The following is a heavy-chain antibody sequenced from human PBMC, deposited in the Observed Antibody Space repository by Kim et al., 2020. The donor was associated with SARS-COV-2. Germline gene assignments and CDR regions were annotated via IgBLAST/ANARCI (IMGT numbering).Heavy chain of an antibody. J-gene: IGHJ4*02. V-gene: IGHV4-39*01. CDR2: IYYSGST. Sequence: SETLSLTCTVSGGSISSSSYYWGWIRQPPGKGLEWIGSIYYSGSTYYNPSLKSRVTISVDTSKNQFSLKLSSVTAADTAVYYCARLGVRGVITPHIDYWGQGTLVTVSS. CDR3: ARLGVRGVITPHIDY. D-gene: IGHD3-10*01. CDR1: GGSISSSSYY.